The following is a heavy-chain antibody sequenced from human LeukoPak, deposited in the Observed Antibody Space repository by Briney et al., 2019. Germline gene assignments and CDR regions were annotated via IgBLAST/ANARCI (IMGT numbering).Heavy chain of an antibody. J-gene: IGHJ4*02. CDR1: GDSFTSYW. Sequence: GESLKISCRGSGDSFTSYWISWVRQMPGKGLEWMGRIDPSDSYTKYSPSFQGHVTISADKSISTAYLQWSGLKASDTAMYYCARHRGIAAANFDYWSQGTLVTVSS. CDR3: ARHRGIAAANFDY. CDR2: IDPSDSYT. D-gene: IGHD6-13*01. V-gene: IGHV5-10-1*01.